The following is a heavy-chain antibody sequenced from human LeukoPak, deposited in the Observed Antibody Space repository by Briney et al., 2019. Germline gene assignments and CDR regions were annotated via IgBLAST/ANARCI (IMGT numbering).Heavy chain of an antibody. CDR3: ATERVYGDFYFDY. CDR2: ISYDGSNK. V-gene: IGHV3-30*03. J-gene: IGHJ4*02. D-gene: IGHD4-17*01. CDR1: GFTFSSYG. Sequence: GGSLRLSCAASGFTFSSYGMHWVRQAPGKGLEWVAVISYDGSNKYYADSVKGRFTISRDNSKNTLYLQMNSLRAEDTAVYYCATERVYGDFYFDYWGQGTLVTVSS.